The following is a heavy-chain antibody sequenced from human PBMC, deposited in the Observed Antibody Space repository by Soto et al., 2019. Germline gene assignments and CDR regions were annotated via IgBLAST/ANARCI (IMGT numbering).Heavy chain of an antibody. CDR1: GFTFINYA. CDR3: ARKVPGSTSRPDYWYFDL. J-gene: IGHJ2*01. Sequence: EVQLLESGGGLVQPGGSLRLSWAGSGFTFINYAINWVRQAPGKGLEWVSTISGGGDAPFFADSVRGRFTISRDNSKNTVTLQMNNLGVDDTAVYFCARKVPGSTSRPDYWYFDLWGRGTLVTVSS. D-gene: IGHD3-10*01. V-gene: IGHV3-23*01. CDR2: ISGGGDAP.